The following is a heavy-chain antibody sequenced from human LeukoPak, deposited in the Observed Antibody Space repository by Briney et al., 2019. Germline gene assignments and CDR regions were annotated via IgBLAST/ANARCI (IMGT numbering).Heavy chain of an antibody. CDR1: GFTFTDYY. J-gene: IGHJ4*02. CDR2: LSGDSDTI. CDR3: ARDLGLYDYGGNIDY. Sequence: GGSLRLSCAASGFTFTDYYMTWIRQAPGKGLEWVSYLSGDSDTIDYADAVRGRFTISRDNAKNSLYLQMNSLRAEDTAVYYCARDLGLYDYGGNIDYWGQGTLVTVSS. V-gene: IGHV3-11*04. D-gene: IGHD4-23*01.